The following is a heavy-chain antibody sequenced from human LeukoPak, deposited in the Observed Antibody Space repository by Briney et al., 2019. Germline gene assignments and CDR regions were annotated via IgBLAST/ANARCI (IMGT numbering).Heavy chain of an antibody. V-gene: IGHV3-21*01. CDR3: ARLNGDYDRANFDY. Sequence: GGSLRLSCAASGFTFSSYSMNWVRQAPGKGLEWVSSISSGRSYIYYADSVKGRFTISRDNAKNSLYLQMNSLRAEDTAVYYCARLNGDYDRANFDYWGQGTLVTVSS. CDR1: GFTFSSYS. CDR2: ISSGRSYI. D-gene: IGHD4-17*01. J-gene: IGHJ4*02.